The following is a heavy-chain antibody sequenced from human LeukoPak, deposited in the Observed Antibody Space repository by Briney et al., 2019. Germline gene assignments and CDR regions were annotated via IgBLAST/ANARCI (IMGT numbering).Heavy chain of an antibody. CDR1: GFTFSSYW. CDR3: ASFCSSTSCYTRDAFDI. CDR2: INWNGGST. D-gene: IGHD2-2*02. J-gene: IGHJ3*02. Sequence: GGSLRLSCAASGFTFSSYWMSWVRQAPGKGLEWVSGINWNGGSTGYADSVKGRFTISRDNAKNSLYLQMNSLRAEDTALYHCASFCSSTSCYTRDAFDIWGQGTMVTVSS. V-gene: IGHV3-20*01.